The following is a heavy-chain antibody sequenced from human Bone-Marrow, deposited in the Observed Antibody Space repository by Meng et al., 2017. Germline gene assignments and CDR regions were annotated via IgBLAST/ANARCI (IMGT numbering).Heavy chain of an antibody. J-gene: IGHJ4*02. CDR2: IYYSGST. CDR1: GGSISSYY. CDR3: ARDLVAAAGYFDY. D-gene: IGHD6-13*01. Sequence: SETLSLTCTVSGGSISSYYWSWIRQPPGKGLEWIGYIYYSGSTNYNPSLKSRVTISVDTSKNQFSLKLSSVTAADTAVYSCARDLVAAAGYFDYWGQGTLVTVSS. V-gene: IGHV4-59*01.